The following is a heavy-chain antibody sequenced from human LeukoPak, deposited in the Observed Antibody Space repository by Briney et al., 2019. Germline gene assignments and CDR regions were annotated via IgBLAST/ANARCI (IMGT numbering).Heavy chain of an antibody. D-gene: IGHD2-21*02. V-gene: IGHV3-33*01. J-gene: IGHJ4*02. CDR2: IWYDGSTK. CDR1: GFTFRNHG. CDR3: ARWGDGSRLDY. Sequence: GGSLRLSCAASGFTFRNHGMNWVRQAPGKGLEWVAVIWYDGSTKYYADAVRGRFTISRDNSGDTLYPQMNSLRVEDTAVYYCARWGDGSRLDYWGQGTLVTVSS.